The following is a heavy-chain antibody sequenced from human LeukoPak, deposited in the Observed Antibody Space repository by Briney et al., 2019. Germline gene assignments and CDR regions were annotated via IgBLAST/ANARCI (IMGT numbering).Heavy chain of an antibody. J-gene: IGHJ5*02. CDR3: ARDNGGYLGNWFDP. D-gene: IGHD2-8*01. V-gene: IGHV1-69*06. CDR2: IIPIFGTA. Sequence: ASVKVSCKASGGTFSSYAISWVRQAPGQGLEWMGGIIPIFGTANYAQKFQGRVTITADKSTSTAYMELRSLRSDDTAVYYCARDNGGYLGNWFDPWGQGTLVTVSS. CDR1: GGTFSSYA.